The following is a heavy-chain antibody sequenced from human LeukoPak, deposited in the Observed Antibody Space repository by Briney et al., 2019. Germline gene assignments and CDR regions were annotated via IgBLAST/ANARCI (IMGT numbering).Heavy chain of an antibody. Sequence: GGSLRLSCAASGFTFSSYSMNWVRQAPGKGLEWVSYISSSSCTIYYADSVKGRFTISRDNAKNSLYLQMNSLRAEDTAVYYCASAAPTSYWFDPWGQGTLVTVSS. CDR2: ISSSSCTI. D-gene: IGHD2-2*01. CDR3: ASAAPTSYWFDP. V-gene: IGHV3-48*04. J-gene: IGHJ5*02. CDR1: GFTFSSYS.